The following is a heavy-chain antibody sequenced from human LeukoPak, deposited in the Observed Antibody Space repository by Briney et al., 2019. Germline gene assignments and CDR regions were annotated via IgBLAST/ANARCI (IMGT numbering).Heavy chain of an antibody. Sequence: ASVKVSCKASGYTFTGYYMHWVRQAPGQGLEWTGRINPNSGGTNYAQKFQGRVTMTRDTSISTAYMELSRLRSDDTAVYYCARDKEAMIVVATRLFDYWGQGTLVTVSS. V-gene: IGHV1-2*06. CDR3: ARDKEAMIVVATRLFDY. J-gene: IGHJ4*02. CDR2: INPNSGGT. CDR1: GYTFTGYY. D-gene: IGHD3-22*01.